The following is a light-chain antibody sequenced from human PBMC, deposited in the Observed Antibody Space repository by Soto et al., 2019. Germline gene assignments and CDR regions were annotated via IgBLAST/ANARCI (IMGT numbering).Light chain of an antibody. V-gene: IGKV1-39*01. CDR1: QSISTS. J-gene: IGKJ1*01. CDR3: QQSFSSPPWT. CDR2: AAS. Sequence: DIQLTQAPSSLSASVGDRVTITCRASQSISTSLNWYQQKPGKAPNLLIYAASSLHSGVPSRFSGSGSGTDFTLTISSLQPEDFATYYCQQSFSSPPWTFGQGTKVDI.